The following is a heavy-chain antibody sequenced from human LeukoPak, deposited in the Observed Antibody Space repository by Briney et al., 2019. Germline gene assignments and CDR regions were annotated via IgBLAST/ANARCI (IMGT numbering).Heavy chain of an antibody. V-gene: IGHV1-2*02. J-gene: IGHJ6*03. CDR3: ARAKSTIAVAGRFDYYYYMDV. D-gene: IGHD6-19*01. CDR1: GYTLTQLS. Sequence: ASVKVSCKVSGYTLTQLSVHWVRQAPGQGLEWMGWINPNSGGTNYAQKFQGRVTMTRDTSISTAYMELSRLRSDDTAVYYCARAKSTIAVAGRFDYYYYMDVWGKGTTVTVSS. CDR2: INPNSGGT.